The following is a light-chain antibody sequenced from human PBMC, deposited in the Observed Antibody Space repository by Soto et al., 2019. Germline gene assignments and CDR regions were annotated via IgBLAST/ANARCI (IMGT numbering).Light chain of an antibody. CDR1: QSIGTN. J-gene: IGKJ2*01. V-gene: IGKV3-15*01. CDR2: GAS. Sequence: TVMTQSPATLSVSPGDRVTLSCRASQSIGTNLLWLQQSPGQPPRLLISGASDRVAGVPDRFSGSGSVTDFTLTISGLQSEDCAVYYCQQYAGWPRTFGQGTKVDIK. CDR3: QQYAGWPRT.